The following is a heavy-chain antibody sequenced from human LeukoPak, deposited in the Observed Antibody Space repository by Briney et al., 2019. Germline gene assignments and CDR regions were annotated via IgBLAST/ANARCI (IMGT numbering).Heavy chain of an antibody. J-gene: IGHJ6*03. D-gene: IGHD3-9*01. Sequence: SETLSLTCSVSGGSISSSSSYWGWIRQPPGKGLEWIGEINHSGSTKYNPSLKSRVTISVDTSKNQFSLKLSSVTAADTAVYYCARAYYDILTGYYYYMDVWGKGTTVTVSS. V-gene: IGHV4-39*07. CDR3: ARAYYDILTGYYYYMDV. CDR2: INHSGST. CDR1: GGSISSSSSY.